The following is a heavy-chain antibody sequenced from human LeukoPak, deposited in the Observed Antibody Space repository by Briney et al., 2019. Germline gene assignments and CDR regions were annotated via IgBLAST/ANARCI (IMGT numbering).Heavy chain of an antibody. D-gene: IGHD3-9*01. V-gene: IGHV1-8*03. Sequence: ASVKVSCKASGYTFTSYDINWVRQATGQGLEWMGWMNPNSGNTGYAQKFQGRVTITRNTSISTAYMELSSLGSEDTAVYYCARALRYFDWLPDNWFDRWGQGTLVTVSS. CDR2: MNPNSGNT. CDR3: ARALRYFDWLPDNWFDR. CDR1: GYTFTSYD. J-gene: IGHJ5*02.